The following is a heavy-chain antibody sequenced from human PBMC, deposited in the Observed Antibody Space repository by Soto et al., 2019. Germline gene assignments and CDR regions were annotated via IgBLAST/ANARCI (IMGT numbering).Heavy chain of an antibody. CDR3: ARVSKIRVSTSVPDY. CDR2: IYYSGST. J-gene: IGHJ4*02. D-gene: IGHD2-2*01. V-gene: IGHV4-30-4*01. CDR1: GGSISSGDYY. Sequence: LCGGSISSGDYYWSWIRQPPGKGLEWIGYIYYSGSTYYNPSLKSRVTISVDTSKNQFSLKLSSMTAADTAVYYCARVSKIRVSTSVPDYWGQGTLVTVSS.